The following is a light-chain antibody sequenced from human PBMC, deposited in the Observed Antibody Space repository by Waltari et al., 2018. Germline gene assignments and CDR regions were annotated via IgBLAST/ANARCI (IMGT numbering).Light chain of an antibody. CDR1: QSVGKY. J-gene: IGKJ1*01. V-gene: IGKV3-20*01. Sequence: EVVLTQSPGTLSLSPGERATLSCRASQSVGKYLAWYQQRPGQAPRLLIYAASTRATGVPDRFSGSGFGTDFSLTISRLEPEDIAVYFCQNHERLPATFGQGTRVEIK. CDR2: AAS. CDR3: QNHERLPAT.